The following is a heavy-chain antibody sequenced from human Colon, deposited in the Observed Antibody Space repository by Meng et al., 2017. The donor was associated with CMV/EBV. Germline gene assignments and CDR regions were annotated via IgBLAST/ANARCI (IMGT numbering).Heavy chain of an antibody. CDR1: GFNFRTYE. J-gene: IGHJ3*02. D-gene: IGHD2-2*01. CDR3: ARVGCGSFSCYDAFDI. V-gene: IGHV3-48*03. CDR2: ISSSGSTI. Sequence: GESLKISCAASGFNFRTYEMNWVRQAPGKGLEWVSYISSSGSTIFYADSVKGRYTISRDNANNSLYLQLNGLRAEDTAVYYCARVGCGSFSCYDAFDIWGQGTMVTVSS.